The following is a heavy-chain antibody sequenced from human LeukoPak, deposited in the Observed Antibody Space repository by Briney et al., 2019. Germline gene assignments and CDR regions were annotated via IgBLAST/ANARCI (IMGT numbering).Heavy chain of an antibody. CDR2: INSDGSST. CDR3: ATPLDYYDSSGYHQGGD. CDR1: GFTFSSSW. J-gene: IGHJ4*02. D-gene: IGHD3-22*01. Sequence: GGSLRLSCAASGFTFSSSWMHWVRQAPEKGLVWVSRINSDGSSTSYADSVKGRFTISRDNAKNSLYLQMNSLRAEDTAVYYCATPLDYYDSSGYHQGGDWGQGTLVTVSS. V-gene: IGHV3-74*01.